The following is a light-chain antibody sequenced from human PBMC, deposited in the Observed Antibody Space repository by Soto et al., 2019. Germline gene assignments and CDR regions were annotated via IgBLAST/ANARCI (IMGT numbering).Light chain of an antibody. J-gene: IGKJ1*01. CDR3: QQYNNWPQT. V-gene: IGKV3-15*01. CDR2: GAS. Sequence: IVMTQSPAALSVSPWYRATLFGRASQSVSSNLAWYQQKPGQAPRLLIYGASTRATGIPARFSGSGSGTEFTLTISSLQSEDFAVYYCQQYNNWPQTFGQGTKVDIK. CDR1: QSVSSN.